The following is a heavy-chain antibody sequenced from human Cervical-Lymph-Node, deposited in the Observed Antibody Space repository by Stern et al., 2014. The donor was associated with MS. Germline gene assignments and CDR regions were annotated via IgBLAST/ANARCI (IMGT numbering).Heavy chain of an antibody. D-gene: IGHD6-19*01. J-gene: IGHJ4*02. CDR1: GDSITRGFYY. Sequence: QVQLQESGPRQVKSSETLSLTCTVSGDSITRGFYYWGWIRQTPGKGLQXIGNFHYTGSTYSNPSLRSRVTISADQSRNQFSLRLGSVTAADTAVYYCARRDGSGSYYFDFWGQGTLVTVSS. CDR3: ARRDGSGSYYFDF. CDR2: FHYTGST. V-gene: IGHV4-39*01.